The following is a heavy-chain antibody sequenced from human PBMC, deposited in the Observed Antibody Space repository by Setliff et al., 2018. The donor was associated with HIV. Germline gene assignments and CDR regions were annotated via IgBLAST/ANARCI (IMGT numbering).Heavy chain of an antibody. CDR1: GGSFTSRSYY. CDR2: IFYSGIT. Sequence: SETLSLTFTVSGGSFTSRSYYWGWIRQPPGKGLEWIGSIFYSGITYYNPSLKSRVTISVDTPKNQFSLNLTSVTAADTAVYYCARSKTFYDFWGGYYTRGAFKIWGLGTMVTVSS. V-gene: IGHV4-39*01. J-gene: IGHJ3*02. CDR3: ARSKTFYDFWGGYYTRGAFKI. D-gene: IGHD3-3*01.